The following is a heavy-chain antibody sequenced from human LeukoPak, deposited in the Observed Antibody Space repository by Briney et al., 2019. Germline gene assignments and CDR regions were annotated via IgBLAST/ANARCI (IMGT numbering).Heavy chain of an antibody. D-gene: IGHD3-3*02. Sequence: GGSLRLSCAASGFTVSSNYMSWVRQAPGKGLEWVSAISGSGGSTYYADSVKGRFTISRDNSKNTLYLQMNSLRAEDTAVYYCAKTRAFYDWLPQSHYYYGMDVWGQGTTVTVSS. V-gene: IGHV3-23*01. CDR2: ISGSGGST. CDR1: GFTVSSNY. CDR3: AKTRAFYDWLPQSHYYYGMDV. J-gene: IGHJ6*02.